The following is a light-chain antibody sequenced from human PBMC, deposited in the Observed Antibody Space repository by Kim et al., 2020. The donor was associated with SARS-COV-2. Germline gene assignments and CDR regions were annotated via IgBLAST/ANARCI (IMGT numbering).Light chain of an antibody. CDR3: QVWDSNTVV. CDR2: RNN. CDR1: NIGGKH. J-gene: IGLJ3*02. Sequence: SYELTQPLSVSVALGQTAKIPCGGSNIGGKHVHWYLQRPGQAPVPVIYRNNNLPSGIPERFSGSNSGNTATLTISRAQAGDEGDYYCQVWDSNTVVFGGGTQLTV. V-gene: IGLV3-9*01.